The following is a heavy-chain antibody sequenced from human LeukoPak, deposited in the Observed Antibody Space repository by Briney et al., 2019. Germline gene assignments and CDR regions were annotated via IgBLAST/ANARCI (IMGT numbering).Heavy chain of an antibody. CDR1: GYTFTSYG. CDR3: ARDRVVVRGVTEFDY. Sequence: ASVKVSCKASGYTFTSYGISWVRQAPGQGLEWMGWISAYNGNTNYAQKPQGRVTMTTDTSTSTAYMELRSLRSDDTAVYYCARDRVVVRGVTEFDYWGQGTLVTVSS. V-gene: IGHV1-18*01. J-gene: IGHJ4*02. D-gene: IGHD3-10*01. CDR2: ISAYNGNT.